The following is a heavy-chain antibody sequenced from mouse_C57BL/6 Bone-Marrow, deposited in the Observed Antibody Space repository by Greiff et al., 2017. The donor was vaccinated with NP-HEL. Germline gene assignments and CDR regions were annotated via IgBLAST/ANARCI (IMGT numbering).Heavy chain of an antibody. J-gene: IGHJ1*03. Sequence: EVKVVESGGGLVKPGGSLKLSCAASGFTFSDYGMHWVRQAPEKGLEWVAYISSGSSTIYYADTVKGRFTISRDKAKNTLFLQMTSLRSEDTAMYYCAKLGTTVAWYFDVWGTGTTVTVSA. D-gene: IGHD1-1*01. CDR3: AKLGTTVAWYFDV. CDR1: GFTFSDYG. CDR2: ISSGSSTI. V-gene: IGHV5-17*01.